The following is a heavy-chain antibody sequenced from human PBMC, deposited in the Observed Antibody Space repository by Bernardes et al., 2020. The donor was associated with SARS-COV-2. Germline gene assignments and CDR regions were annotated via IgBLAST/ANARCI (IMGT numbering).Heavy chain of an antibody. CDR3: ARGHEDYYETSHMYNWFDP. Sequence: ASVKVSCKASGYTFTGHYLHWVRQAPGQGLEWMGWIRPNSGATHSAATFRGRVTLTRDTSINTAYMELSRLRSDDSAMYFCARGHEDYYETSHMYNWFDPWGQGTLVTVSS. J-gene: IGHJ5*02. CDR2: IRPNSGAT. D-gene: IGHD3-22*01. V-gene: IGHV1-2*02. CDR1: GYTFTGHY.